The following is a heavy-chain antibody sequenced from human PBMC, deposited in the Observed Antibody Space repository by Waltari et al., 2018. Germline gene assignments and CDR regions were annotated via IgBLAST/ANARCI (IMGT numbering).Heavy chain of an antibody. J-gene: IGHJ4*02. CDR2: IYYSGST. Sequence: QLQLQESGPGLVKPSETLSLTCTVSGGSISSSSYYWGWIRQPPGKGLGWIGSIYYSGSTYYNPSLKSRVTISVDTSKNQCALKLSSVTAADTAVYYCARAVAVHAPFDYWGQGTLVTVSS. CDR3: ARAVAVHAPFDY. D-gene: IGHD6-19*01. CDR1: GGSISSSSYY. V-gene: IGHV4-39*01.